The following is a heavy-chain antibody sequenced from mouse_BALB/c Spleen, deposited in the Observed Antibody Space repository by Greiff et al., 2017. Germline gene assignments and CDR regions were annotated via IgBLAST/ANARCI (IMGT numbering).Heavy chain of an antibody. J-gene: IGHJ2*01. V-gene: IGHV5-6-3*01. CDR3: ARADYGLFDY. CDR2: INSNGGST. CDR1: GFTFSSYG. Sequence: EVQGVESGGGLVQPGGSLKLSCAASGFTFSSYGMSWVRQTPDKRLELVATINSNGGSTYYPDSVKGRFTISRDNAKNTLYLQMSSLKSEDTAMYYCARADYGLFDYWGQGTTLTVSS. D-gene: IGHD1-2*01.